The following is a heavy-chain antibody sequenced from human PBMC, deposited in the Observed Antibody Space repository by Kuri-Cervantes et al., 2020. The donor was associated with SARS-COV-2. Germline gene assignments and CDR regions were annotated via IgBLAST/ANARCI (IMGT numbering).Heavy chain of an antibody. CDR1: GFTFSSYA. CDR2: ISYDGSNK. J-gene: IGHJ4*02. CDR3: ARDPGLSGDTPFDY. Sequence: GGSLRLSCAASGFTFSSYAMHWVRQAPGKGLEWVAVISYDGSNKYYADSVKGRFTISRDNSKNTLYLQMNSLRAEDTAVYYCARDPGLSGDTPFDYWGQGTLVTVSS. D-gene: IGHD6-25*01. V-gene: IGHV3-30-3*01.